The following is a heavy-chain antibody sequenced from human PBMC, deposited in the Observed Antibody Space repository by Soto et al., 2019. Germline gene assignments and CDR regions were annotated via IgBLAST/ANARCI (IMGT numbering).Heavy chain of an antibody. CDR1: GFTFSSYS. D-gene: IGHD3-3*01. Sequence: GGSLRLSCAASGFTFSSYSMNWVRQDPGKGLEWVSSISSSSSYIYYADSVKGRFTISRDNAKNSLYLQMNSLRAEDTAVYYCAREGFLEWIRTFDPWGQGTLVTVSS. CDR2: ISSSSSYI. CDR3: AREGFLEWIRTFDP. J-gene: IGHJ5*02. V-gene: IGHV3-21*01.